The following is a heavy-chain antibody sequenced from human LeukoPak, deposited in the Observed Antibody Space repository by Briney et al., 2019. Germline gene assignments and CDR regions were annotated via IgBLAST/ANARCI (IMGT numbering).Heavy chain of an antibody. CDR1: GFTFSNAW. J-gene: IGHJ5*02. Sequence: GGCPRLSCAASGFTFSNAWMSWVCQGPGKGQEWVGRIKSKTDGGTTDYAAPVKGRFTISRDDSKNTLYLQMNSLKTEDTAVYYCTTEMYCSSTSCYGHNWFDPWGQGTLVTVSS. V-gene: IGHV3-15*01. CDR3: TTEMYCSSTSCYGHNWFDP. D-gene: IGHD2-2*01. CDR2: IKSKTDGGTT.